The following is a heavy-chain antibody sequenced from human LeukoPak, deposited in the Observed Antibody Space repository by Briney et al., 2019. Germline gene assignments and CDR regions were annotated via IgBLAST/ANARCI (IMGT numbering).Heavy chain of an antibody. CDR2: FYDSGNT. Sequence: SETLSLTCTVSGYSISSGYYWGWIRQPPGKGLEWIGSFYDSGNTYYNPSLKSRVTISVDTSKNQFSLRLSSVTAADTAVYYCARDYRLTQIQYWGQGTLVTVSS. D-gene: IGHD1-26*01. CDR1: GYSISSGYY. V-gene: IGHV4-38-2*02. CDR3: ARDYRLTQIQY. J-gene: IGHJ1*01.